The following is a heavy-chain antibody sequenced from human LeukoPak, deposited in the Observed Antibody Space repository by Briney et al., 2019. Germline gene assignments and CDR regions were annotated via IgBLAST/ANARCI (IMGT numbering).Heavy chain of an antibody. V-gene: IGHV3-30*04. Sequence: GGSLRLSCAASGFTFSSYAMHWVRQAPGEGLEWVAVISYDGSNKYYADSVKGRFTISRDNSKNTLYLQMNSLRAEDTAVYYCARDLSSSSWYSYYFDYWGQGTLVTVSS. J-gene: IGHJ4*02. CDR3: ARDLSSSSWYSYYFDY. CDR2: ISYDGSNK. CDR1: GFTFSSYA. D-gene: IGHD6-13*01.